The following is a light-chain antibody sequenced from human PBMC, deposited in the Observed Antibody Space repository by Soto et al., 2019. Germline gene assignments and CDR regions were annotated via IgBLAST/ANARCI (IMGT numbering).Light chain of an antibody. CDR3: QQRSVWPIT. CDR2: DAS. V-gene: IGKV3-11*01. J-gene: IGKJ5*01. Sequence: GGRGPVSWRACQNMGPSLVLSQQKPGQSPRLLIYDASHRATGVPARFSGSGSGTDFTLTISGLEPEDFAVYYCQQRSVWPITFGQGTRLEI. CDR1: QNMGPS.